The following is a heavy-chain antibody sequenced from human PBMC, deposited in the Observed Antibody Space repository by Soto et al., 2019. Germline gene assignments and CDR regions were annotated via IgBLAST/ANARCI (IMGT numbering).Heavy chain of an antibody. CDR1: VFTFSSYS. J-gene: IGHJ4*02. CDR3: ASNNNVDNSLFDY. D-gene: IGHD5-12*01. Sequence: GGSLRLSCAASVFTFSSYSMNWVRQAPGKGLEWVSYISSSSSTIYYADSVKGRFTISRDNAKNSLYLQMNSLRDEDTAVYYCASNNNVDNSLFDYWGQGTLVTVSS. V-gene: IGHV3-48*02. CDR2: ISSSSSTI.